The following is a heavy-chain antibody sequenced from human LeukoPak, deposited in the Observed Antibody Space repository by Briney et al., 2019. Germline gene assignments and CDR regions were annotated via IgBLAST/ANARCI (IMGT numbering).Heavy chain of an antibody. J-gene: IGHJ4*02. CDR1: GGSISSYY. Sequence: SETLSLTCTVSGGSISSYYWSWIRQPPGKGLEWIGYIYYSGSTNYNPSLKSRVTISVDTSKNQFSLKLSSVTAADTAVYYCARHEGVRGSTYFDYWGQGTLVTVS. CDR3: ARHEGVRGSTYFDY. D-gene: IGHD3-10*01. V-gene: IGHV4-59*08. CDR2: IYYSGST.